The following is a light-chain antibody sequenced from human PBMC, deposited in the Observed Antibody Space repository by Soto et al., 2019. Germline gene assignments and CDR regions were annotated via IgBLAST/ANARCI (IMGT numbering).Light chain of an antibody. J-gene: IGKJ2*01. Sequence: DIQMTQSPSTLSASVGDRVTITCRASQSISSWLAWYQQKPGKAPKLLIYKASSLESGVPSRFSGSGSGTEFTLTISSLQPDDFATYYCQQHNSLSRTFGQGTKLEIK. CDR3: QQHNSLSRT. CDR2: KAS. V-gene: IGKV1-5*03. CDR1: QSISSW.